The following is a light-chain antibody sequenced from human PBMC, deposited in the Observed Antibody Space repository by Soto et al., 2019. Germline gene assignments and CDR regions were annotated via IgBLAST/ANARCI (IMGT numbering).Light chain of an antibody. CDR3: MQDLQTPGT. Sequence: DIVMTQSPLSLPVTPGEPASISCRSSQSLLHSNGYNYLDWYLQKPGQSPQLLIYLGSNRASGVPDRFSGSGSGTDFTLKISRVAAEDDGVYYCMQDLQTPGTFGQGTTLEIK. CDR1: QSLLHSNGYNY. V-gene: IGKV2-28*01. J-gene: IGKJ2*01. CDR2: LGS.